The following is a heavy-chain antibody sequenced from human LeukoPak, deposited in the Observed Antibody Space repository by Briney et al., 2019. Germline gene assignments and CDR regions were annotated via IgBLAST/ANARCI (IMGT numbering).Heavy chain of an antibody. J-gene: IGHJ3*02. CDR1: GFTLSSYW. V-gene: IGHV3-7*01. CDR2: IQEYGSEK. Sequence: GGSLRLSCAASGFTLSSYWMTWVRQTPGKGLEWVANIQEYGSEKYYVDSVKGRFTISRDNAKNSLYLQMNSLRAEDTAVYYCAREYCSSTSCYVGAFDIWGQGTMVTVSS. D-gene: IGHD2-2*01. CDR3: AREYCSSTSCYVGAFDI.